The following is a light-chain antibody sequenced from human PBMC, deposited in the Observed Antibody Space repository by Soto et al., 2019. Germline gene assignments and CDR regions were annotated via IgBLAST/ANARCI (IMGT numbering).Light chain of an antibody. V-gene: IGKV1-16*01. CDR1: QDISNS. Sequence: DIQMTQSPSSLSASVGDRVTITCRASQDISNSLAWFQQKPGKVPKSLIFGTFNLQSGVPSRFSGSRSGTDFTLTISSLQPEDFATYYCPQCATYPFTFGHGTTVDIK. J-gene: IGKJ3*01. CDR2: GTF. CDR3: PQCATYPFT.